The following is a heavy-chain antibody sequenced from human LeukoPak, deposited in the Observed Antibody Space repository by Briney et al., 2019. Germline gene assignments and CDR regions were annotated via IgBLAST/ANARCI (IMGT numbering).Heavy chain of an antibody. Sequence: SETLSLTCTVSGGSIDTYYWSWIRQPPGKGLEWIWYVFHTGSTNYNFSLKCRGTISVHTSKNQFSLKLSSVTAADTAVYYCARAYCSGGSCFHDAFDIRRQGTMLTVS. D-gene: IGHD2-15*01. CDR1: GGSIDTYY. CDR3: ARAYCSGGSCFHDAFDI. CDR2: VFHTGST. J-gene: IGHJ3*02. V-gene: IGHV4-4*09.